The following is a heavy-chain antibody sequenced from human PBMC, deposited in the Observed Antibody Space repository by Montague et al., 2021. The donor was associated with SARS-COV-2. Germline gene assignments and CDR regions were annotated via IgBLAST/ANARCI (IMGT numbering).Heavy chain of an antibody. J-gene: IGHJ4*02. CDR2: INHSGST. D-gene: IGHD2-2*01. V-gene: IGHV4-34*01. CDR3: ARPSCSSTSCYGPLWY. CDR1: GESFSGYY. Sequence: SETLSLTSAVYGESFSGYYWSWIRQPPGKGLEWIGEINHSGSTNSNPSLKSRLTISVDTSKNQFSLKLSSLTAADTAVYYCARPSCSSTSCYGPLWYWGQGTLVTVSS.